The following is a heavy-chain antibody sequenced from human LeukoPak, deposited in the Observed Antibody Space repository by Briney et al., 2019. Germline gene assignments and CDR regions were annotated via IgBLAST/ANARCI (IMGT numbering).Heavy chain of an antibody. CDR2: IIPIFGTA. CDR1: GGTFSSYA. D-gene: IGHD3-22*01. J-gene: IGHJ4*02. Sequence: SVRVSCKASGGTFSSYAISWVRQAPGQGLEWMGGIIPIFGTANYAQKFQGRVTITTDESTSTAYMELSSLRSEDTAVYYCARTPYDSSGYYPWYFDYWGQGTLVTVSS. V-gene: IGHV1-69*05. CDR3: ARTPYDSSGYYPWYFDY.